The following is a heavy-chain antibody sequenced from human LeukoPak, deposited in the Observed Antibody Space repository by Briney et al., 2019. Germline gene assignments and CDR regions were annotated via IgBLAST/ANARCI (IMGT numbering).Heavy chain of an antibody. V-gene: IGHV3-48*03. Sequence: PGGSLRLSCAASGFALSSYEMNWVRQAPGKGLEWVSYISSSGSTIYYADSVKGRFTISRDNAKNSLYLQMNSLRAEDTAVYYCASQWLVTYYMDVWGKGTTVTVSS. CDR2: ISSSGSTI. CDR3: ASQWLVTYYMDV. J-gene: IGHJ6*03. D-gene: IGHD6-19*01. CDR1: GFALSSYE.